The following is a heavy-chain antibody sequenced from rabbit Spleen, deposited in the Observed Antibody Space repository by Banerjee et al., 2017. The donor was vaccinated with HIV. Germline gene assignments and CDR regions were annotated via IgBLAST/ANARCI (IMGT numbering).Heavy chain of an antibody. V-gene: IGHV1S45*01. D-gene: IGHD1-1*01. CDR3: ARDLVGVIGWNFGW. Sequence: QEQLVESGGGLVKPGASLTLTCKASGFPFSEKAVMCWVRQAPGKGLTWIACINVLTGKAVYASWAKGRFTFSRTSSTTVTLQMTSLTAADTATYFCARDLVGVIGWNFGWWGPGTLVTVS. CDR2: INVLTGKA. J-gene: IGHJ4*01. CDR1: GFPFSEKAV.